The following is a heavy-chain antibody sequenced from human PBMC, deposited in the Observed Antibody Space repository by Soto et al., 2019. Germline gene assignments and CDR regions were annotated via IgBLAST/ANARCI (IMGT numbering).Heavy chain of an antibody. V-gene: IGHV4-59*08. D-gene: IGHD3-10*01. Sequence: QVQLQESGPGLVKPSETLSLTCTVSGGSISSYYWSWIRQPPGKGLEWIGYIYYSGSTNYNPSLKSRVTISVHTSKNQFSLKPSSVTAAHTAVYYCARHMRFGELVFDYWGQGTLVTVSP. CDR1: GGSISSYY. CDR2: IYYSGST. CDR3: ARHMRFGELVFDY. J-gene: IGHJ4*02.